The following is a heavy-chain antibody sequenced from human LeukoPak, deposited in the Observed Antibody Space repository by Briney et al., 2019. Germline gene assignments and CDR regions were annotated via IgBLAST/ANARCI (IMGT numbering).Heavy chain of an antibody. CDR1: GGSISSGSYY. Sequence: SETLSLTCTVSGGSISSGSYYWSWIRQPAGKGLEWIGRIYTSGSTNYNPSLKSRVTISVDRSKNQFSLKLSSVTAADTAVYYCARVGPQGYCSGGSCSNWFDPWGQGTLVTVSS. CDR3: ARVGPQGYCSGGSCSNWFDP. CDR2: IYTSGST. D-gene: IGHD2-15*01. V-gene: IGHV4-61*02. J-gene: IGHJ5*02.